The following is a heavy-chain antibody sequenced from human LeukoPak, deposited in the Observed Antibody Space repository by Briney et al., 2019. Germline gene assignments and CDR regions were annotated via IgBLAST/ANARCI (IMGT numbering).Heavy chain of an antibody. CDR2: IYPGDSDT. J-gene: IGHJ4*02. D-gene: IGHD5-24*01. V-gene: IGHV5-51*01. CDR3: ARQDGRALYYFDY. CDR1: GYSFTSYW. Sequence: GESLKISCKGSGYSFTSYWIVWVRQMPGKGLEWMGLIYPGDSDTRYSPSFQGQVTISADKSTSTAYLQWSSLKASDTAMYYCARQDGRALYYFDYWGQGTLVTVSS.